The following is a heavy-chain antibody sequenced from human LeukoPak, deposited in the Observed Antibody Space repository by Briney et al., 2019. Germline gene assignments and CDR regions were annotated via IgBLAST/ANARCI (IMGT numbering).Heavy chain of an antibody. CDR1: GGSISSGDYY. CDR3: ARGPESGYYDSSGYLPDY. J-gene: IGHJ4*02. Sequence: SETLSLTCTVSGGSISSGDYYWRWIRQPPGKGLEWIGYIYYSGSTYYNPSLKSRVTISVDTSKNQFSLKLSSVTAADTAVYYCARGPESGYYDSSGYLPDYWGQGTLVTVSS. D-gene: IGHD3-22*01. V-gene: IGHV4-30-4*01. CDR2: IYYSGST.